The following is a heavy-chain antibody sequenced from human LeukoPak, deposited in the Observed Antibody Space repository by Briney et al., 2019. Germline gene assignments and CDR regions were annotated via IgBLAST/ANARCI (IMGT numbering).Heavy chain of an antibody. J-gene: IGHJ4*02. CDR1: GFTFSSYS. D-gene: IGHD2-2*01. V-gene: IGHV3-48*04. Sequence: PGGSLRLSCAASGFTFSSYSMNWVRQAPGKGLEWVSYISSSSSTIYYADSVKGRFTISRDNAKNSLYLQMNSLRAEDTAVYYCARKKRGSTSSIRYFDYWGQGTLVTVSS. CDR2: ISSSSSTI. CDR3: ARKKRGSTSSIRYFDY.